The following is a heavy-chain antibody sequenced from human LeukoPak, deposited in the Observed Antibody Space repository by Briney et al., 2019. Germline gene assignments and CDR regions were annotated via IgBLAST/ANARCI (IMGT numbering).Heavy chain of an antibody. CDR1: GFTFSRYG. CDR3: ARDRGPEIDY. V-gene: IGHV3-30*03. Sequence: GGSLRLSCAASGFTFSRYGIHWVRQAPGKGLEWVAVISHDGSNNYYADSVKGRFTISRDNSKNTLYLQMNSLRAEDTAVYYCARDRGPEIDYWGQGTLVTVSS. CDR2: ISHDGSNN. J-gene: IGHJ4*02. D-gene: IGHD3-10*01.